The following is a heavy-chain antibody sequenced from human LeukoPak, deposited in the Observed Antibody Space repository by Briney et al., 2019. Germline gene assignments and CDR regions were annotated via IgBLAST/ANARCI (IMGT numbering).Heavy chain of an antibody. D-gene: IGHD2-2*01. Sequence: PSETLSLTCAVSGGSISSGGYSWGWIRQPPGKGLEWIGYIYHSGSTYYNPSLKSRVTISVDRSKNQFSLKLSSVTAVDTAVYYCARIVVVAAASYFDYWGQGTLVTVSS. CDR2: IYHSGST. CDR1: GGSISSGGYS. J-gene: IGHJ4*02. CDR3: ARIVVVAAASYFDY. V-gene: IGHV4-30-2*01.